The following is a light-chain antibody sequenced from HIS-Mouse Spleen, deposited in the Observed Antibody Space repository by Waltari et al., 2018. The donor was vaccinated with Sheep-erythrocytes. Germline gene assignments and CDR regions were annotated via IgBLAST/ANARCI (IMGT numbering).Light chain of an antibody. CDR2: WAS. Sequence: DIVMTQSPDSLAVSLGERATINCKSSQSVVYSSNNKNYLSWYQQKPGQPPKRLIYWASTRESGVPDRFSGSGSGTDFTLTISSLQAEDVAVYYCQQYYSTLLTFGGGTKVEIK. J-gene: IGKJ4*01. CDR1: QSVVYSSNNKNY. CDR3: QQYYSTLLT. V-gene: IGKV4-1*01.